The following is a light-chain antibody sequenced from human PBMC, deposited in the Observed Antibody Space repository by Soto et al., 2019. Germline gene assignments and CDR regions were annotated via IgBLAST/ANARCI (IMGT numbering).Light chain of an antibody. CDR2: DAS. CDR1: QSVSSY. CDR3: QQRSNRLT. V-gene: IGKV3-11*01. Sequence: EIVLTQSRATLSLSPGERATLSCRASQSVSSYLAWYQQKPGQAPRLLIYDASNRATGIPARFSGSGSGTVFTLTISSLAPEDFAVYYCQQRSNRLTFGGGTKVDIK. J-gene: IGKJ4*01.